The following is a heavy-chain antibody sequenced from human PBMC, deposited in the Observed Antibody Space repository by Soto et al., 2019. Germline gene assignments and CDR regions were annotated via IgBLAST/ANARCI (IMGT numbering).Heavy chain of an antibody. CDR2: VKGDGSER. J-gene: IGHJ3*02. CDR1: EFTFSSYW. V-gene: IGHV3-74*01. Sequence: PGGSLRLSCAASEFTFSSYWMHWVRQAPGKGLVWVSRVKGDGSERTYADSVKGRFTISRDNTKNTLYLQMNSLRPEDTAVYYCTRAQWLADDVFDIWGHGTMVTVSS. CDR3: TRAQWLADDVFDI. D-gene: IGHD6-19*01.